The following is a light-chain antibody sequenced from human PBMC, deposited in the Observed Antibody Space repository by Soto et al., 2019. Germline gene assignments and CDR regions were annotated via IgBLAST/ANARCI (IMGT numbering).Light chain of an antibody. CDR2: GAS. J-gene: IGKJ5*01. Sequence: EIVMTQSPATLSVSPGERAILSCSASQSIRTNVAWYQQRPGQAPRLLIYGASTRATDIPARFSGSGSGTEFTLPISRLQSEDFAIYYCQQYNHWTSITFGQGTRLEF. V-gene: IGKV3-15*01. CDR1: QSIRTN. CDR3: QQYNHWTSIT.